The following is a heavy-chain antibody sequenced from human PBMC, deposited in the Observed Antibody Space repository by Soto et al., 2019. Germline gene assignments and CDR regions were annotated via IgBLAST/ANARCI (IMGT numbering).Heavy chain of an antibody. CDR3: ARDDVSDYYGSGSYQA. V-gene: IGHV3-7*01. J-gene: IGHJ4*02. D-gene: IGHD3-10*01. CDR2: IKQDGSEK. CDR1: GFTFSSYW. Sequence: EVQLVESGGGLVQPGGSLRLSCAASGFTFSSYWMSWVRQAPGKGLEWVANIKQDGSEKYYVDSVKGRLTISRDNAKNSLYLQMNSLRAEDTAVYYCARDDVSDYYGSGSYQAWGQGTLVTVSS.